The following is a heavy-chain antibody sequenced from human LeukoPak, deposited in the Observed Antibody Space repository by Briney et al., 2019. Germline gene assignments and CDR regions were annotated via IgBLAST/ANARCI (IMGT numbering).Heavy chain of an antibody. CDR3: AREGIQLWFH. Sequence: ASVKVSCKASGYTFTSYYMHWARQAPGQGLEWMGLINPTGGSTGYAQKFQGRVTMTRDMSTSTDYMELSSLRSEDTAVYYCAREGIQLWFHWGQGTLVTVSS. V-gene: IGHV1-46*01. CDR2: INPTGGST. J-gene: IGHJ4*02. CDR1: GYTFTSYY. D-gene: IGHD5-18*01.